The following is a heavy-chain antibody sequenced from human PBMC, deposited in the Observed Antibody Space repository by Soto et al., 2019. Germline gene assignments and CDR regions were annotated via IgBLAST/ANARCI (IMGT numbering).Heavy chain of an antibody. V-gene: IGHV1-18*01. J-gene: IGHJ4*02. CDR2: ISAYNGNT. Sequence: QVQLVQSGAEVKKPGASVKVSCKASGYTFTSYGISWVRQAPGQGLEWMGWISAYNGNTNYAQKLQGRVTMTTDTPPRTAYGGLRGLRADNTAVYTCAGGWLGGLVYSFDSGGQEPLVTFPS. CDR3: AGGWLGGLVYSFDS. D-gene: IGHD3-10*01. CDR1: GYTFTSYG.